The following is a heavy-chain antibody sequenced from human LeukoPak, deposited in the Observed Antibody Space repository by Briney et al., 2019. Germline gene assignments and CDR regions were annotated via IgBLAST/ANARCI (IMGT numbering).Heavy chain of an antibody. CDR1: GFTFSSYW. D-gene: IGHD6-13*01. CDR2: IKQDGSEK. Sequence: PGGSLRLSCAASGFTFSSYWMVWVRQAPGKGLEWVASIKQDGSEKYYVDSMKGRFTISRDNAKNSLYLQMNSLRAEDTAVYYCARVRVSWYEGDYFDYWGQGTLVTVSS. CDR3: ARVRVSWYEGDYFDY. J-gene: IGHJ4*02. V-gene: IGHV3-7*01.